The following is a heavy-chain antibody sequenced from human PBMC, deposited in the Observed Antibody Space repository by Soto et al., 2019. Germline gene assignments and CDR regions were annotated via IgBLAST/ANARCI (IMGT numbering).Heavy chain of an antibody. D-gene: IGHD3-16*01. Sequence: QVQLVESGGGVVQPGRSLRLSCAASGFTFSSYGMHWVRQAPGKGLEWAAVIWYDGSNKYYADSVKGRFTISRDNSKNTLYVQMNSLRAEDTAVYYCARDKYRGCLSPFDYWGQGTLVTVSS. CDR3: ARDKYRGCLSPFDY. CDR1: GFTFSSYG. CDR2: IWYDGSNK. J-gene: IGHJ4*02. V-gene: IGHV3-33*01.